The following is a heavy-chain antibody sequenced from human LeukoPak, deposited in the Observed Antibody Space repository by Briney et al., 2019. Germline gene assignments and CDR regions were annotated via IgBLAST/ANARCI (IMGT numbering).Heavy chain of an antibody. D-gene: IGHD3-22*01. CDR2: FHFSGST. J-gene: IGHJ4*02. CDR1: GASFTMGSYY. V-gene: IGHV4-39*01. CDR3: ARPFQDYDKGTFFYFFDF. Sequence: SETLSLTCSVSGASFTMGSYYWAWIRQPPGKGLEWIGTFHFSGSTYYNPSLKSRVTISVDTSKNSVSLMLRSVTAADTAVYFCARPFQDYDKGTFFYFFDFWGQGILVTVSS.